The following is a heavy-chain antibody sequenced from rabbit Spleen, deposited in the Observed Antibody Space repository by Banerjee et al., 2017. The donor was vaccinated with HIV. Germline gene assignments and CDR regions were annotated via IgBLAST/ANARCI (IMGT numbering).Heavy chain of an antibody. CDR1: GFDFSSGYD. CDR3: AKWNTGGDLAYNL. D-gene: IGHD2-1*01. CDR2: IYTDSSGST. J-gene: IGHJ4*01. V-gene: IGHV1S45*01. Sequence: QEQLEESGGDLVQPEGSLTLTCKASGFDFSSGYDMCWVRQAPGKGLELIGCIYTDSSGSTYYASWAKGRFTISKTSSSTVTLQMTSLTAADTATYFCAKWNTGGDLAYNLWGPGTLVTVS.